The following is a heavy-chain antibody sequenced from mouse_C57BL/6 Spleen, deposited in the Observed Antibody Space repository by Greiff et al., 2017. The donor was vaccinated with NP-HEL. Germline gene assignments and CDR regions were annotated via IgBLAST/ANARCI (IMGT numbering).Heavy chain of an antibody. CDR3: AGGDAMDY. J-gene: IGHJ4*01. V-gene: IGHV5-17*01. CDR2: ISSGSSTI. D-gene: IGHD3-3*01. CDR1: GFTFSDYG. Sequence: EVKLMESGGGLVKPGGSLKLSCAASGFTFSDYGMHWVRQAPEKGLEWVAYISSGSSTIYYADTVKGRFTISRDNAKNTLILQMTSLRSEDTAMYYCAGGDAMDYWGQGTSVTVSS.